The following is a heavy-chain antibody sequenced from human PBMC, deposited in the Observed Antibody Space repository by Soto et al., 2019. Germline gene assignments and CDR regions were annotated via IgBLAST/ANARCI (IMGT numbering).Heavy chain of an antibody. V-gene: IGHV1-18*01. Sequence: QVQLVQSGAEVKKPGASVKVSCKASGYTFTSYGISWVRQAPGQGLEWMGWISAYNGNTNYAQKLQGRATMTTDTSTSTAYMELRSLRSDDTAVYYCARSVYCGGDCYSPPDYWGQGTLVTVSS. J-gene: IGHJ4*02. CDR2: ISAYNGNT. CDR3: ARSVYCGGDCYSPPDY. CDR1: GYTFTSYG. D-gene: IGHD2-21*02.